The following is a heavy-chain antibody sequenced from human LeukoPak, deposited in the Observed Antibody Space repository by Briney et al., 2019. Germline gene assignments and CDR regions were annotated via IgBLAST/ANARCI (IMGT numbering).Heavy chain of an antibody. V-gene: IGHV3-23*01. D-gene: IGHD2-15*01. CDR1: GFTFSSYA. CDR2: ITGSGGST. CDR3: AKGSASGRPYYFDY. Sequence: GGSLRLSCAASGFTFSSYAMSWVRQAPGKGLEWVSGITGSGGSTYHADSVKGRFTISRDNSKNTLFLQMSSLRAEHSPIFYCAKGSASGRPYYFDYWGQGILVTVSS. J-gene: IGHJ4*02.